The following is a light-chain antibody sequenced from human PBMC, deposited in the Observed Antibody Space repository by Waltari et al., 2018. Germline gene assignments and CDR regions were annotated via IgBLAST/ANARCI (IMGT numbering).Light chain of an antibody. CDR1: QAIRNY. Sequence: DIQMTQSPSSLSAPVGDRVTITCRASQAIRNYLAWFQHKPGQAPKTLIYATSNLQSGVPGKFSGSGSGTDFTLTISGLQPEDSATYYCQQYDTHPFTFGPGTKVEIK. CDR3: QQYDTHPFT. CDR2: ATS. J-gene: IGKJ3*01. V-gene: IGKV1-16*02.